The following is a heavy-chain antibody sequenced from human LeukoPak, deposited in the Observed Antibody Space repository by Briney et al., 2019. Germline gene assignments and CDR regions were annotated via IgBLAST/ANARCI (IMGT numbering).Heavy chain of an antibody. CDR1: GFTFSSYR. J-gene: IGHJ4*02. CDR2: ISSSSSYI. Sequence: GGSLRLSCAASGFTFSSYRMNWVRQAPGKGLEWVATISSSSSYIYYADSVKGRFTISRDNAKNSLYLQMNSLRAEDTAVYYCARDHYYGSGSLDWGQGTLVTVSS. V-gene: IGHV3-21*01. CDR3: ARDHYYGSGSLD. D-gene: IGHD3-10*01.